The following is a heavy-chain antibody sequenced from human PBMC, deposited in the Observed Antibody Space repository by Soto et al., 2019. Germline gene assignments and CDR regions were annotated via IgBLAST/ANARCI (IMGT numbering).Heavy chain of an antibody. CDR2: LYDVAGS. D-gene: IGHD1-1*01. J-gene: IGHJ3*01. CDR3: ATWHEREHAYDV. Sequence: DVQLVESGGGLMQPGESLRLSCAASGLTVSGKKYVAWVRQAPGKWLEWVSALYDVAGSFYADSVKGRFTTSSDSSKTTVYLQMNGLRPDDTAVYYCATWHEREHAYDVWGQGTTVTVSS. CDR1: GLTVSGKKY. V-gene: IGHV3-53*01.